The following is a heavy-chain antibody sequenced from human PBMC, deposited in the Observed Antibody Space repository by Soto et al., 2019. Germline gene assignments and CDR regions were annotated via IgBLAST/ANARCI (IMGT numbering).Heavy chain of an antibody. J-gene: IGHJ2*01. CDR2: ISATGGNI. Sequence: EAQLLESGGGLARPGGSLRLSCVASGFIFSDYAMTWIRQAPGKGLEWVATISATGGNIEYRESLKGRFTISRDNSKKMFYRKKNVLTADAPAVYCWEKVAGGLASSVPGGRGTLVTFPS. CDR3: EKVAGGLASSVP. CDR1: GFIFSDYA. D-gene: IGHD3-16*01. V-gene: IGHV3-23*01.